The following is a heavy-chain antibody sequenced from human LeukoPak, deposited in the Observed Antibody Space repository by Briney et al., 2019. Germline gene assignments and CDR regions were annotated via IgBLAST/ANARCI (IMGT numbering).Heavy chain of an antibody. CDR1: GGSISRYY. D-gene: IGHD3-3*01. Sequence: SESLSLTCIVSGGSISRYYWSWIRQPQGKGLEWIGYIYTSGSTNYNPSLKSRVTISVDTSTNQFSLKLSSVTAADMAVYYCARFLTYYDFWSGYWNWFDPWGQGTLVTASS. V-gene: IGHV4-4*09. CDR3: ARFLTYYDFWSGYWNWFDP. CDR2: IYTSGST. J-gene: IGHJ5*02.